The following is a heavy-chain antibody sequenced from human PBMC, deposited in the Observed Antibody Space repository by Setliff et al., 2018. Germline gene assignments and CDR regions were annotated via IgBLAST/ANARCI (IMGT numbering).Heavy chain of an antibody. D-gene: IGHD3-3*01. V-gene: IGHV4-39*07. CDR2: IYYSGST. CDR3: ARERMYYNFWSGYSDY. Sequence: PSETLSLTCTVSGGSISSSSYYWGWIRQPPGKGLEWIGSIYYSGSTYYNPSLKSRVTISVDTSKSQFSLKLSSVTAADTAVYYCARERMYYNFWSGYSDYWGQGTLVTVSS. CDR1: GGSISSSSYY. J-gene: IGHJ4*02.